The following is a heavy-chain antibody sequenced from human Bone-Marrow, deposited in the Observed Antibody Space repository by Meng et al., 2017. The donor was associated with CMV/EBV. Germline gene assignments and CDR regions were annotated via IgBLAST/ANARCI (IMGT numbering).Heavy chain of an antibody. D-gene: IGHD2-15*01. Sequence: TSDGYFWSWIRQHPGKGLEWIGYIYYSVTTYNNPSLKSRVAISLDTSKNQFSLNLNSVTAADTAVYYCARVIDCSGGTCYSDWFDPWGQGTLVTVSS. CDR2: IYYSVTT. J-gene: IGHJ5*02. V-gene: IGHV4-31*02. CDR1: TSDGYF. CDR3: ARVIDCSGGTCYSDWFDP.